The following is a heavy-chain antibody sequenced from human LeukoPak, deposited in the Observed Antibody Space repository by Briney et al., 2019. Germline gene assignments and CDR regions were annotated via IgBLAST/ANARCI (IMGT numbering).Heavy chain of an antibody. CDR1: GFTFSSYS. Sequence: GGSLRLSCAASGFTFSSYSMNWVRRAPGKGLEWVSSISSSSSYIYYADSVKGRFTISGDNAKNSLYLQMNSLRAEDTAVYYCAGAAEVAGLVAPRAYNWFDPWGQGTLVTVSS. J-gene: IGHJ5*02. V-gene: IGHV3-21*01. CDR2: ISSSSSYI. CDR3: AGAAEVAGLVAPRAYNWFDP. D-gene: IGHD6-19*01.